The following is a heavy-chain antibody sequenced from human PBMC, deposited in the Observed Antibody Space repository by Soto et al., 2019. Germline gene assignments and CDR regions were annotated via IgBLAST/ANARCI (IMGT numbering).Heavy chain of an antibody. D-gene: IGHD3-10*01. V-gene: IGHV4-31*03. CDR1: GGSISMGGYY. J-gene: IGHJ5*02. CDR2: IYYNGRT. Sequence: QVQLRESGPGLVRPSQTLSLTCSVSGGSISMGGYYWTWIRQHPGKGLEWIGYIYYNGRTNYNPSLKSRLSMSADTSHNQFSLNLKSLTVADTAVYYCARSKDSGRARDWFDRWGQGTLVTVSS. CDR3: ARSKDSGRARDWFDR.